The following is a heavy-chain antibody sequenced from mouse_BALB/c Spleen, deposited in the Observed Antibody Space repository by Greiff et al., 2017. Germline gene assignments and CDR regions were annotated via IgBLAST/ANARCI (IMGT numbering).Heavy chain of an antibody. CDR1: GYSFTSYYV. D-gene: IGHD2-2*01. J-gene: IGHJ2*01. Sequence: DVKLVESGPGLVKPSQSLSLSCTVTGYSFTSYYVWNWIRQLPGNQLEWVANISYSSSTSYNPFLNSRISITRDTSKNQFFLQLNSVTTEDTATCACARWLRRYYFDYWGQGTTLTVSS. CDR3: ARWLRRYYFDY. CDR2: ISYSSST. V-gene: IGHV3-2*02.